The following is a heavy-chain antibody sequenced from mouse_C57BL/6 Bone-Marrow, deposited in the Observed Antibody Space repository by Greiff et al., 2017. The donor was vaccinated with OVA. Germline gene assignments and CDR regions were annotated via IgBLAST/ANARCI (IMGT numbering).Heavy chain of an antibody. D-gene: IGHD2-3*01. CDR1: GYTFTDYN. J-gene: IGHJ2*01. V-gene: IGHV1-18*01. CDR3: ARGERKWLLLFDY. Sequence: VQLQQSGPELVKPGASVKIPCKASGYTFTDYNMDWVKQSHGKSLEWIGDINPNNGGTIYNQKFKGKATLTVDKSSSTAYMELRSLTSEDTAVNYCARGERKWLLLFDYWGQGTTLTVSS. CDR2: INPNNGGT.